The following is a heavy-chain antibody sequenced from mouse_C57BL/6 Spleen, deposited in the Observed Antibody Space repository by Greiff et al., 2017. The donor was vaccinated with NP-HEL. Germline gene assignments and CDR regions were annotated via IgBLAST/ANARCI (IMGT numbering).Heavy chain of an antibody. CDR1: GYSITSGYY. CDR2: ISYDGSN. J-gene: IGHJ4*01. CDR3: ASILRYAMDY. Sequence: EVQLQESGPGLVKPSQSLSLTCSVTGYSITSGYYWNWIRQFPGNKLEWMGYISYDGSNNYNPSLKNRISITRDTSKNQFFLKLNSMTTEDTATYYGASILRYAMDYWGQGTSVTVSS. V-gene: IGHV3-6*01. D-gene: IGHD2-10*02.